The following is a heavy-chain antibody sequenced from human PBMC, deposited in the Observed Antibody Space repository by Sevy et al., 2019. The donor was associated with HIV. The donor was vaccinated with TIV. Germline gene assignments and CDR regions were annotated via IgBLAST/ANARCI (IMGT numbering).Heavy chain of an antibody. CDR3: ASPYCSGGSCHRDYYGLDV. Sequence: GESLKISCKGSGYSFTSYWIGWVRQMPGKGLEWMGIIYPGDSDTRYIPSFQGQVTISADKSISTAYLQWSSLKASDTAMYYSASPYCSGGSCHRDYYGLDVWGQGTTVTVSS. V-gene: IGHV5-51*01. J-gene: IGHJ6*02. D-gene: IGHD2-15*01. CDR1: GYSFTSYW. CDR2: IYPGDSDT.